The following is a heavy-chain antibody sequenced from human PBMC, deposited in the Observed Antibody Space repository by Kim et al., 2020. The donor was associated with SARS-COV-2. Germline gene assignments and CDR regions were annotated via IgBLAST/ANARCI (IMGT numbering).Heavy chain of an antibody. V-gene: IGHV4-59*01. CDR1: GGSISSYY. Sequence: SETLSLTCTVSGGSISSYYWSWIRQPPGKGLEWIGYIYYSGSTNYNPSLKSRVTISVDTSKNQFSLKLSSVTAADTAVYYCAGEPSDLGYCSSTSCYHDVFDIWGQGTMVTVSS. J-gene: IGHJ3*02. CDR2: IYYSGST. CDR3: AGEPSDLGYCSSTSCYHDVFDI. D-gene: IGHD2-2*01.